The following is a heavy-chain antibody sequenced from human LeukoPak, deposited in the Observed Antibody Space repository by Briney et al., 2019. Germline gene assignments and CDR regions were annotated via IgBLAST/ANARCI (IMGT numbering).Heavy chain of an antibody. CDR3: ASQTRIIMGPTDYYGMDV. CDR1: GGSISSYY. Sequence: SETLSLTCTVSGGSISSYYWSWIRQPPGKGLQWIGYIYSSGNTKYNPSLQSRVTISVDTSKNQFSLTLSSVTAADMAVYYCASQTRIIMGPTDYYGMDVWGQGTTVTVSS. J-gene: IGHJ6*02. CDR2: IYSSGNT. D-gene: IGHD1-26*01. V-gene: IGHV4-59*01.